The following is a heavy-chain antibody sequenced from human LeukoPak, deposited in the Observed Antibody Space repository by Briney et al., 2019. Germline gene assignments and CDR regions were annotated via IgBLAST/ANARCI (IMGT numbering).Heavy chain of an antibody. V-gene: IGHV1-18*01. CDR3: ARDNSVRDEAWWFNP. CDR2: ISAYNGNT. Sequence: GASVKVSCKASGSTFTSYGIIWVRQAPGQGLEWMGWISAYNGNTNYAQKLQGRVTLTRDMSTSTDYLELSSLRSEDTAVYYCARDNSVRDEAWWFNPWGQGTLVTVSS. J-gene: IGHJ5*02. CDR1: GSTFTSYG. D-gene: IGHD5-24*01.